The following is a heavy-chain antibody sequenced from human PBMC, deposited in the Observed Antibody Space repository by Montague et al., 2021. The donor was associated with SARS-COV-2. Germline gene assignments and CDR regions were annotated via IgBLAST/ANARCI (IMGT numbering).Heavy chain of an antibody. CDR3: ARPLVRGVPKAFDI. D-gene: IGHD3-10*01. Sequence: SETLSLTCTVSGGSIRSSSYNWGWIRQPPGKGLEWIGSIYYSGSTYYXPSLKSRVTISVDTSKNQFSLNLTSVTAADTAVYYCARPLVRGVPKAFDIWGQGALVIVSS. J-gene: IGHJ3*02. CDR1: GGSIRSSSYN. CDR2: IYYSGST. V-gene: IGHV4-39*01.